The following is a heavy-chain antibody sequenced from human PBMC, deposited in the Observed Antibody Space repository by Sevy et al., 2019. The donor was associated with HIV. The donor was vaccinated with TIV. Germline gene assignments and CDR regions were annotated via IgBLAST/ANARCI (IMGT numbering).Heavy chain of an antibody. Sequence: GGSLRLSCAASGFTFSSYAMSWVRQAPGKGLEWVSAISGSGGSTYYADSVKGRFTISRDNSKNTLYLQMNSLRAEDTAVYYCAKDGPNSSGWYEVFYYFDYWGQGTLVTVSS. D-gene: IGHD6-19*01. V-gene: IGHV3-23*01. CDR2: ISGSGGST. J-gene: IGHJ4*02. CDR3: AKDGPNSSGWYEVFYYFDY. CDR1: GFTFSSYA.